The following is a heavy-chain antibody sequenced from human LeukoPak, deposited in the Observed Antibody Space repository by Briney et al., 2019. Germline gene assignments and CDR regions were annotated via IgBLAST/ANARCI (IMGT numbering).Heavy chain of an antibody. V-gene: IGHV3-7*05. CDR2: IKQDGNDK. Sequence: GGSLRLSCAASGLNHSRFWMSWLGQAPGKGLEWVANIKQDGNDKYYADSVKGRFTISRDNAKISLYLQMNSLRAEDTAVYYCATIKVRANNYDTDGFEYWGQGTLVTVSS. CDR1: GLNHSRFW. CDR3: ATIKVRANNYDTDGFEY. J-gene: IGHJ4*02. D-gene: IGHD3-10*01.